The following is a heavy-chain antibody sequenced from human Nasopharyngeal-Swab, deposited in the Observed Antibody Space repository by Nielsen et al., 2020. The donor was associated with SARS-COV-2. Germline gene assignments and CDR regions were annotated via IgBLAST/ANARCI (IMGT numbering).Heavy chain of an antibody. CDR2: INPNSGGT. CDR1: GYTFTGYY. CDR3: ARDGSSGGATSAFDI. D-gene: IGHD1-26*01. Sequence: ASVKVSCKASGYTFTGYYMHWVRQAPGQGLEWMGRINPNSGGTNYAQKFQGRVTMTRDTSISTAYMELSRLRSEDTAVYYCARDGSSGGATSAFDIWGQGTMVTVSS. J-gene: IGHJ3*02. V-gene: IGHV1-2*06.